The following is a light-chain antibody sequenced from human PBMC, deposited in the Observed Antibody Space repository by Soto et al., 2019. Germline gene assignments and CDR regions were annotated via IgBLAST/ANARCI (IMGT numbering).Light chain of an antibody. CDR3: QQYNSYS. J-gene: IGKJ1*01. Sequence: IQLTQSPSSLSASVGDRVTITCRASQGIRNDLGWYQHKPGKAPKLLIHAASSLQSGVPSRFSGSASGTEFTLTISSLQPEDLASYYCQQYNSYSFGQGTKVDIK. CDR1: QGIRND. CDR2: AAS. V-gene: IGKV1-17*01.